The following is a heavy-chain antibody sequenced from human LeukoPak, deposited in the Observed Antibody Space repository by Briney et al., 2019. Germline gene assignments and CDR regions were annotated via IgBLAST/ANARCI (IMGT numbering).Heavy chain of an antibody. Sequence: SETLSLTCTVSGGSINNYYWTWIRQPPGKGLEWIGFIYYSGGTSYNPSLQGRVTISVDTSKNQFSLKLNSVTAADTAVYYCARRPSGTYSHWYFDLWGRGTLVTVSS. D-gene: IGHD1-26*01. J-gene: IGHJ2*01. CDR1: GGSINNYY. CDR3: ARRPSGTYSHWYFDL. V-gene: IGHV4-59*08. CDR2: IYYSGGT.